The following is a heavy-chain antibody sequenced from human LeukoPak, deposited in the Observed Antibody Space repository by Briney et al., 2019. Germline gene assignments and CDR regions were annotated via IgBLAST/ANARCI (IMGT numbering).Heavy chain of an antibody. V-gene: IGHV3-23*01. CDR3: ASLLNDY. Sequence: GGSLRLSCAASGFTFSSYVVNWVRQAPGKGLGWVSSIINSGGSTDYADSVKGRFTISRDNSKNTLYLQMNSLRVEDTAIYYCASLLNDYWGQGTLVTVSS. J-gene: IGHJ4*02. CDR1: GFTFSSYV. CDR2: IINSGGST. D-gene: IGHD1-26*01.